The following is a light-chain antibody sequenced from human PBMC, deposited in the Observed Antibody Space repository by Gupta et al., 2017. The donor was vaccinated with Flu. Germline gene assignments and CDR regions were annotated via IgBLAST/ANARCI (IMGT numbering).Light chain of an antibody. V-gene: IGLV1-40*01. CDR1: SSNIGAGYD. CDR2: GNS. J-gene: IGLJ1*01. Sequence: VTISCAGSSSNIGAGYDVHWYQQFSGTTPRLLIYGNSNRPSWVPDRFSGSKSATSASLAITGLQAEDEADYYCQSYDSSLSSGVFGTGTKVTVL. CDR3: QSYDSSLSSGV.